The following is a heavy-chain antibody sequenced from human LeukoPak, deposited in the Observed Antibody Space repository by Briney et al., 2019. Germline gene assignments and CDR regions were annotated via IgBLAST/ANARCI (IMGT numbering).Heavy chain of an antibody. V-gene: IGHV1-69*01. J-gene: IGHJ4*02. D-gene: IGHD2-2*01. CDR1: GGTFSNHA. CDR3: ARASSDDTAMATPFAY. Sequence: SVKVSCKASGGTFSNHAINWVRQAPGQGLEWVGGITPIFGTGNYLRKLQGRVTITADESTSTVYMELNRLRFEDTAIYYCARASSDDTAMATPFAYWGQGTLVTVSS. CDR2: ITPIFGTG.